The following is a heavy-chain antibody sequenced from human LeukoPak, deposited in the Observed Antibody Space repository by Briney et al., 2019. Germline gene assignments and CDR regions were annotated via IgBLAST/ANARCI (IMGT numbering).Heavy chain of an antibody. J-gene: IGHJ6*03. V-gene: IGHV3-23*01. CDR3: AKDGVGTDYYYYMDV. D-gene: IGHD3-3*01. Sequence: PGGSLRLSCAASGFTFTSHWMSWVRQAPGKGLEWVSTISGSGGNTYYADSVQGRFTISRDNSKNTLYLQMNSLRTEDTAVYYCAKDGVGTDYYYYMDVWGKGTTVTVSS. CDR1: GFTFTSHW. CDR2: ISGSGGNT.